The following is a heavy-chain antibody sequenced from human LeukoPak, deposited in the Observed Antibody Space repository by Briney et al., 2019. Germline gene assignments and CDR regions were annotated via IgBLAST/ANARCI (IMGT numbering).Heavy chain of an antibody. J-gene: IGHJ5*02. CDR3: ARLRLPAAMGFDP. CDR2: ISAYNGKT. CDR1: GYTVTSYG. Sequence: ASVKVSCKASGYTVTSYGISWVRQAPGQGLEWMGWISAYNGKTNYAQTLQGRVTMTTHTSTSKAYMELGGLRSDDTAVYYCARLRLPAAMGFDPWGQGTLVTVPS. D-gene: IGHD2-2*01. V-gene: IGHV1-18*01.